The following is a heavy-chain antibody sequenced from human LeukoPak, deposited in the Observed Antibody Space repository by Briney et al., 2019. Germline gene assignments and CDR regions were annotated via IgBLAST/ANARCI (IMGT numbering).Heavy chain of an antibody. D-gene: IGHD3-10*01. CDR1: GGTFSSYA. V-gene: IGHV1-69*06. CDR3: ARGPPHGVTMVRGVIPHWFDP. CDR2: IIPIFGTA. J-gene: IGHJ5*02. Sequence: SVKVSCKASGGTFSSYAISWVRQAPGQGLEWMGGIIPIFGTANYAQKFQGRVTITADKSTSTAYMELSSLRSEDTAVYYCARGPPHGVTMVRGVIPHWFDPWGQGTLVTVSS.